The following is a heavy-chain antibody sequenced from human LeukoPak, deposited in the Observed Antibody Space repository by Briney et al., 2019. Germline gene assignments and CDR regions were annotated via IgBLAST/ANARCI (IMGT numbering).Heavy chain of an antibody. CDR2: IIPIFGTA. CDR1: GGTFSSYA. V-gene: IGHV1-69*13. CDR3: AREVGIRGHFDY. J-gene: IGHJ4*02. D-gene: IGHD1-26*01. Sequence: ASVKVSCKASGGTFSSYAISWVRQAPGQGLEWMGGIIPIFGTANYAQKFQGRVTITADESTSTAYMELSSLRSEDTAVYYCAREVGIRGHFDYWGRGTPVTVSS.